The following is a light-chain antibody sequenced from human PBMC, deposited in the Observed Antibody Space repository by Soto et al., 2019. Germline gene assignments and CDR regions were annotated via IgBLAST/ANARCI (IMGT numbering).Light chain of an antibody. V-gene: IGKV1-39*01. CDR1: QSISSY. CDR2: SAS. CDR3: QQSYSTPYT. J-gene: IGKJ5*01. Sequence: DIQMTQSPSSLSASVGDRVTIACRASQSISSYLNWYQQKPGKAPKLLIYSASSLQSGVPSRFVGSGSGTAFTLTISSLQPEDFATYYCQQSYSTPYTFGQGTRLEIK.